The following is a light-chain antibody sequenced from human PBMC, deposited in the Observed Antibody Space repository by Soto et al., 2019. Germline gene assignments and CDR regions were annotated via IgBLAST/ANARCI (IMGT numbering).Light chain of an antibody. Sequence: EIMLRQAPGTLSLSPWDRATLYCRASQSVSGSYLAWYQQKPGQAPRLLIYDASNRATGVPDRFSGSGSGTDFTLTISRLDPEDFAVYYCQQYGSSPLTFGQGTKVDIK. CDR2: DAS. V-gene: IGKV3-20*01. J-gene: IGKJ1*01. CDR1: QSVSGSY. CDR3: QQYGSSPLT.